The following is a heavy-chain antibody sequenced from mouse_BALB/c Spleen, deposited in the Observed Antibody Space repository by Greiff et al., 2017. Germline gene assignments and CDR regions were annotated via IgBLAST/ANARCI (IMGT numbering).Heavy chain of an antibody. V-gene: IGHV3-6*01. CDR2: ISYDGSN. CDR3: ARSGRYVFFDY. CDR1: GYSITSGYY. J-gene: IGHJ2*01. Sequence: VQLQQSGPGLVKPSQSLSLTCSVTGYSITSGYYWNWIRQFPGNKLEWMGYISYDGSNNYNPSLKNRISITRDTSKNQFFLKLNSVTTEDTATYYCARSGRYVFFDYWGQGTTLTVSS. D-gene: IGHD2-14*01.